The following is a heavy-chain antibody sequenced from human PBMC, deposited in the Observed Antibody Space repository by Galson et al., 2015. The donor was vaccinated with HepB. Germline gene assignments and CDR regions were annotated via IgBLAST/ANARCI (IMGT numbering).Heavy chain of an antibody. V-gene: IGHV3-30*18. Sequence: CAASGFTFSSYGMHWVRQAPGKGLEWVAVISYDGSNKYYADSVKGRFTISRDNSKNTLYLQMNSLRAEDTAVYYCAKDRGSSGWYPTFDYWGQGTLVTVSS. J-gene: IGHJ4*02. CDR3: AKDRGSSGWYPTFDY. D-gene: IGHD6-19*01. CDR2: ISYDGSNK. CDR1: GFTFSSYG.